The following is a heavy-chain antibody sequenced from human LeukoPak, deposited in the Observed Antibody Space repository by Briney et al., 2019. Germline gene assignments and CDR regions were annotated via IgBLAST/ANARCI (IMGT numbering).Heavy chain of an antibody. CDR2: ISHSGDT. D-gene: IGHD1-1*01. V-gene: IGHV4-38-2*01. CDR1: GFSITSGDY. Sequence: SSETLSLTCDVSGFSITSGDYWGWIRQSPGRGLEWISSISHSGDTYYIPSLRSRVTMSLDTSRNQFSLDLRSVSAADTAVYFCARVGPLAVGTGKRVYSFDYWGQGTLVTVSS. CDR3: ARVGPLAVGTGKRVYSFDY. J-gene: IGHJ4*02.